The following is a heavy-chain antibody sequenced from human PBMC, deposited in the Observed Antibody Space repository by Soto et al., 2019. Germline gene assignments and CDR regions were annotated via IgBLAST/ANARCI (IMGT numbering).Heavy chain of an antibody. CDR2: ISYDGSNK. CDR3: ATQRWGSSGWYGAFDI. D-gene: IGHD6-19*01. J-gene: IGHJ3*02. Sequence: GGSLRLSCAASGFTFSSYGMHWVRQAPGKGLEWVAVISYDGSNKYYADSVKGRFTISRDNSKNTLYLQMNSLRAEDTAVYYCATQRWGSSGWYGAFDIWGQGTMVTVSS. V-gene: IGHV3-30*03. CDR1: GFTFSSYG.